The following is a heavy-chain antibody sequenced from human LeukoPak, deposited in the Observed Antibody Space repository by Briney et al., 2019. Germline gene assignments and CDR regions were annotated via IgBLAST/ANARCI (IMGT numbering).Heavy chain of an antibody. J-gene: IGHJ4*02. CDR3: ARASIQLWFWEVFDY. CDR1: GGTFSNYA. Sequence: GASVKVSCKASGGTFSNYAISWVRQAPGQGLEWMGGIIPIFGTANYAQKFQGRVTITADKSTSTAYMELSSLRSEDTAVYYCARASIQLWFWEVFDYWGQGTLVTVSS. CDR2: IIPIFGTA. D-gene: IGHD5-18*01. V-gene: IGHV1-69*06.